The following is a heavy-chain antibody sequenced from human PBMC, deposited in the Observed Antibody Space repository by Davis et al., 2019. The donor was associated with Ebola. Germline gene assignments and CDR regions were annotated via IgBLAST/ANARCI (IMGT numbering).Heavy chain of an antibody. CDR1: GFTFSSYA. V-gene: IGHV3-30-3*01. D-gene: IGHD2-2*02. J-gene: IGHJ6*02. CDR3: AREAQLLYQFYYYYYGMDV. Sequence: GGSLRLSCATSGFTFSSYAMHWVRQAPGKGLEWVAVISYDGSNKYYADSVKGRFTISRDNSKNTLYLQMNSLRAEDTAVYYCAREAQLLYQFYYYYYGMDVWGQGTTVTVSS. CDR2: ISYDGSNK.